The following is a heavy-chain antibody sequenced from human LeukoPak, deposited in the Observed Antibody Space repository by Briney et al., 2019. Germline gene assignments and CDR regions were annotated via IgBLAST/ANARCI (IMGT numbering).Heavy chain of an antibody. Sequence: PGGSLRLSCVASGFTFSSYGMHWVRQAPGKGLEWVAVIWYDGRNKYYGDSVKGRFTISRDNSKNTLYLQMNSLRAEDTAVYYCARTTYGDYGPSDYWGQGTLVTVSS. D-gene: IGHD4-17*01. CDR2: IWYDGRNK. V-gene: IGHV3-33*01. J-gene: IGHJ4*02. CDR1: GFTFSSYG. CDR3: ARTTYGDYGPSDY.